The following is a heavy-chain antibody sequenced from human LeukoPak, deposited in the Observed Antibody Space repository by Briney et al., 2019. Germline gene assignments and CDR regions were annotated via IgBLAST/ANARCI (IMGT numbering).Heavy chain of an antibody. V-gene: IGHV3-21*01. J-gene: IGHJ4*02. D-gene: IGHD6-6*01. CDR1: GFTFKNAW. CDR2: ISSSSSYI. Sequence: GGSLRLSCAASGFTFKNAWMSWVRQAPGKGLEWVSSISSSSSYIYYADSVKGRFTISRDNAKNSLYLQMNSLRAEDTAVYYCARDYSYSSSAAPHTWGQGTLVTVSS. CDR3: ARDYSYSSSAAPHT.